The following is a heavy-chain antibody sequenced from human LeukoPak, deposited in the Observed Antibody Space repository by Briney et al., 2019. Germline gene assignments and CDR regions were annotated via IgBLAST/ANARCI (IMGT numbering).Heavy chain of an antibody. Sequence: SVKVSCKASGGTFSSYAISWVRQAPGQGLEWMGGIIPIFGTANYAQKFQGRVTITADESTSTAYMELNSLRAEDTAVYYCAKDQSGWLRHFDNWGRGTLVTVSS. CDR3: AKDQSGWLRHFDN. V-gene: IGHV1-69*13. D-gene: IGHD5-12*01. J-gene: IGHJ4*02. CDR2: IIPIFGTA. CDR1: GGTFSSYA.